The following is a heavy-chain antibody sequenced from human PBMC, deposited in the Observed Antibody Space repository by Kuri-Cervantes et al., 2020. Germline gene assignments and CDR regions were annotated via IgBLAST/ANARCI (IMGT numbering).Heavy chain of an antibody. CDR1: GXSISSYY. CDR2: IYTSGST. CDR3: ARXXAAALDY. J-gene: IGHJ4*02. Sequence: TVXGXSISSYYWSWIRXPAGKXLEWXGXIYTSGSTXXNPSLKXRVTMXXDTSKNQXSLXLSXXTAAXTAVYYCARXXAAALDYWGQGTLVTVSS. V-gene: IGHV4-4*07. D-gene: IGHD6-13*01.